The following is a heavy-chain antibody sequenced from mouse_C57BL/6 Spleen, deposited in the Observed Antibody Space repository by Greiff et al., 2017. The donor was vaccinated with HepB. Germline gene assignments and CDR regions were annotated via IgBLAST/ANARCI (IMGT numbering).Heavy chain of an antibody. CDR1: GYAFSSYW. D-gene: IGHD1-1*01. J-gene: IGHJ3*01. CDR3: ARSGYGSSPPWFAY. Sequence: VQLQQSGAELVKPGASVKISCKASGYAFSSYWMNWVKQRPGKGLEWIGQIYPGDGDTNYNGKFKGKATLTADKSSSTAYMQLSSLTSEDSAVYFCARSGYGSSPPWFAYWGQGTLVTVSA. V-gene: IGHV1-80*01. CDR2: IYPGDGDT.